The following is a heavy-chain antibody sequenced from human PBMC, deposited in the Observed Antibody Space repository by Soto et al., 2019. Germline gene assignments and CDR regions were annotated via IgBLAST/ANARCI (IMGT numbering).Heavy chain of an antibody. V-gene: IGHV4-39*01. D-gene: IGHD2-2*01. J-gene: IGHJ4*02. CDR2: IYNSGRT. CDR1: GGSISSNIYH. Sequence: SETLSVTCTVSGGSISSNIYHWGWIRQPPGKGREWIGRIYNSGRTYYNASLKSRESISIDTSKNQFSLKLTSVTAADTAVYYCARHPVYATVWKIDYWGQGALVTVSS. CDR3: ARHPVYATVWKIDY.